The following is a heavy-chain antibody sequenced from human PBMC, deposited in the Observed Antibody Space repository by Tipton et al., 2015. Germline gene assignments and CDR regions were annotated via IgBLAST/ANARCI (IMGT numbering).Heavy chain of an antibody. CDR2: IYYSGST. V-gene: IGHV4-39*01. Sequence: TLSLTCTVSGGSISSSSYYWGWIRQPPGKGLEWIGSIYYSGSTYYNPSPKSRVTISVDTSKNQFSLKLSSVTAADTAVYYCARSPFKSGYFDYWGQGTLVTVSS. CDR1: GGSISSSSYY. CDR3: ARSPFKSGYFDY. J-gene: IGHJ4*02. D-gene: IGHD2/OR15-2a*01.